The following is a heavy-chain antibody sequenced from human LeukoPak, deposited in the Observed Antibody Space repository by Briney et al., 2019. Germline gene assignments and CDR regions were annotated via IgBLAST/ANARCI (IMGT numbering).Heavy chain of an antibody. CDR2: ISSSGNTM. D-gene: IGHD6-19*01. V-gene: IGHV3-11*01. CDR1: GLTFSDYY. Sequence: GGSLRLSCAASGLTFSDYYMSWIRQAPGKGLEWVSYISSSGNTMYYADSVKGRFTISRDNSKSTLYLQMNSRRAEDTAVYYCAKRTKSGWSTDAFDIWGQGTKVTVSS. J-gene: IGHJ3*02. CDR3: AKRTKSGWSTDAFDI.